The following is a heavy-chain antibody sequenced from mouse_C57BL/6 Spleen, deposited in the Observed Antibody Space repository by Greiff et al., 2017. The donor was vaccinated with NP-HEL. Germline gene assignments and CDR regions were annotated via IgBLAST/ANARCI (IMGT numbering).Heavy chain of an antibody. J-gene: IGHJ1*03. Sequence: EVMLVESGEGLVKPGGSLKLSCAASGFTFSSYALSWVRQTPEKRLGWVAYISSGGDYLYYADTVKGRFTISRDNARNTLYLQMSSLKSEDTAMYYCTRDRYYGSSYGYFDVWGTGTTVTVSS. CDR2: ISSGGDYL. V-gene: IGHV5-9-1*02. CDR1: GFTFSSYA. CDR3: TRDRYYGSSYGYFDV. D-gene: IGHD1-1*01.